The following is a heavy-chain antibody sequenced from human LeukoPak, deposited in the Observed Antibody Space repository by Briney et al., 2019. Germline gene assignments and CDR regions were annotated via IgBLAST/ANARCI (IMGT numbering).Heavy chain of an antibody. V-gene: IGHV1-69*05. CDR1: GGTFSSYA. CDR3: ARVHLGGNYANNWFDP. CDR2: IIPIFGTA. Sequence: SEKVSCKASGGTFSSYAISWVRQAPGQGLEWMGGIIPIFGTANYAQKFQGRVTITTDESTSPAYMELSSLRSEDTAVYYGARVHLGGNYANNWFDPWGQGTLVTVSS. J-gene: IGHJ5*02. D-gene: IGHD1-7*01.